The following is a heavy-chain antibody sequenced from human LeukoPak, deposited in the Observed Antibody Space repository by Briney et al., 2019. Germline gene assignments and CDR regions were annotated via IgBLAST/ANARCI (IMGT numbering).Heavy chain of an antibody. Sequence: GGSLRLSCTASGFTFGDYAMSWVRQAPGKVLEWVGFIRSKAYGGTTEYAASVKGRFTISRDDSKSIAYLQMNSLKTEDTAVYYCSYSGYNDYWGQGTLVTVSS. CDR3: SYSGYNDY. CDR1: GFTFGDYA. J-gene: IGHJ4*02. CDR2: IRSKAYGGTT. V-gene: IGHV3-49*04. D-gene: IGHD1-14*01.